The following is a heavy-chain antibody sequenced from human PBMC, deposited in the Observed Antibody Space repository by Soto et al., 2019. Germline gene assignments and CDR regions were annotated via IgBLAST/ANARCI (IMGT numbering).Heavy chain of an antibody. CDR3: ARDGGDCGYRLIYYYYIGMDV. CDR1: GYAFSSYA. D-gene: IGHD2-21*02. J-gene: IGHJ6*02. V-gene: IGHV1-3*05. CDR2: INIGSGNT. Sequence: QVQLVQSGAEEKKPGASVKVSCKASGYAFSSYAMHWVRQAPGQRLEWMGWINIGSGNTEYSQNFQDRITITRDTSASTVYMGLSSLRSEDTAVYYCARDGGDCGYRLIYYYYIGMDVWGQGTTVSVSS.